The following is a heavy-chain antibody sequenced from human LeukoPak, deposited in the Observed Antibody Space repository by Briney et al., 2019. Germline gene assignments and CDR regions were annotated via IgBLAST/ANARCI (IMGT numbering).Heavy chain of an antibody. D-gene: IGHD3-16*01. V-gene: IGHV4-39*01. CDR3: ASHHVGVGYALDY. CDR2: IYYSGST. Sequence: SETLSLTCAVSGGSISSTSYHWAWIRQPPGKGLEWIGNIYYSGSTYYNPCLRSRVTISVDTSKNQFSLKLSSVTAADTAAYYCASHHVGVGYALDYWGQGTLVTVYS. J-gene: IGHJ4*02. CDR1: GGSISSTSYH.